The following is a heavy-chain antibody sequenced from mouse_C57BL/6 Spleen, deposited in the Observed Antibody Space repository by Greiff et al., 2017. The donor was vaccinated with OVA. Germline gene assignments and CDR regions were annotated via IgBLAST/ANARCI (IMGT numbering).Heavy chain of an antibody. CDR1: GFSFNTYA. CDR3: VRYGYDAFDY. V-gene: IGHV10-1*01. J-gene: IGHJ2*01. D-gene: IGHD2-2*01. Sequence: EVKLLESGGGLVQPKGSLKLSCAASGFSFNTYAMNWVRQAPGKGLEWVARIRSKSNNYATYYADSVKDRFTISRDDSESMLYLQMNNLKTEDTAMYYCVRYGYDAFDYWGQGTTLTVSS. CDR2: IRSKSNNYAT.